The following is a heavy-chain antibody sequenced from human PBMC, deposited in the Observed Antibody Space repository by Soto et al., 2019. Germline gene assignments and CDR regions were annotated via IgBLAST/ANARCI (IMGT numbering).Heavy chain of an antibody. CDR1: GGSISSYY. CDR2: INHSGST. D-gene: IGHD2-2*01. V-gene: IGHV4-34*01. J-gene: IGHJ6*03. CDR3: ARGISRVYYYYYYYMDV. Sequence: SETLSLTCTVSGGSISSYYWSWIRQPPGKGLEWIGEINHSGSTNYNPSLKSRVTISVDTSKNQFSLKLSSVTAADTAVYYCARGISRVYYYYYYYMDVWGKGTTVTVSS.